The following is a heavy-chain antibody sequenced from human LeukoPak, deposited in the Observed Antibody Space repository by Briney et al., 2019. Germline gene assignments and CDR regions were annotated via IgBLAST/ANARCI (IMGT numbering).Heavy chain of an antibody. D-gene: IGHD3-16*01. CDR1: GFTFADAW. CDR2: IKSKTDGGTT. Sequence: GGSLRLSCAASGFTFADAWMNWVRQAPGKGLEWVGRIKSKTDGGTTDYAAPVKGRFTISRDDSKNTLYLQMDSLKTEDTAGYYCTARNKGEAYHYRGMDVWGQGTTVTVSS. CDR3: TARNKGEAYHYRGMDV. J-gene: IGHJ6*02. V-gene: IGHV3-15*07.